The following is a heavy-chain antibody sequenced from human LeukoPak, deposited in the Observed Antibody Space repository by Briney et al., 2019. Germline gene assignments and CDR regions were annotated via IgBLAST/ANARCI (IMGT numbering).Heavy chain of an antibody. CDR2: GDYSGGT. V-gene: IGHV4-39*07. Sequence: SETLSLTRTVSGDSFTSVTDYWAWIRQPPGKGLEWIATGDYSGGTYYNPSLESRVAISADMSKNQISLQLTSVTGADTAVYYCAKDRGDTHNSGYFVYWGQGTLVTVSS. CDR1: GDSFTSVTDY. CDR3: AKDRGDTHNSGYFVY. J-gene: IGHJ4*02. D-gene: IGHD3-10*01.